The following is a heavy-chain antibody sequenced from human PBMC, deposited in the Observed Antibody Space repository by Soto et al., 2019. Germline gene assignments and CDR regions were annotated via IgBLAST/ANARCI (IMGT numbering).Heavy chain of an antibody. V-gene: IGHV3-11*01. CDR3: ARAPEYYDFWSGFYYYYMDD. CDR2: ISSSGSTI. Sequence: QVQLVESGGGLVKPGGSLRLSCAASGFTFSDYYMSWISQAPGMGLEWVSYISSSGSTIYYADSVKGRFTISRDNAKKSLYLHMNRLRAEDTAVYYCARAPEYYDFWSGFYYYYMDDWGKGTTVTVSS. CDR1: GFTFSDYY. D-gene: IGHD3-3*01. J-gene: IGHJ6*03.